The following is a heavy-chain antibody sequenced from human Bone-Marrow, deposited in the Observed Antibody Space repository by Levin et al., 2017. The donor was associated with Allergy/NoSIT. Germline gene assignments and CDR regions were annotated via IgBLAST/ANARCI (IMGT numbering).Heavy chain of an antibody. CDR2: INHSGST. D-gene: IGHD3-10*01. CDR3: ARARRITMVRGNSNFDY. Sequence: SETLSLTCAVYGGSFSGYYWSWIRQPPGKGLEWIGEINHSGSTNYNPSLKSRVTISVDTSKNQFSLKLSSVTAADTAVYYCARARRITMVRGNSNFDYWGQGTLVTVSS. V-gene: IGHV4-34*01. J-gene: IGHJ4*02. CDR1: GGSFSGYY.